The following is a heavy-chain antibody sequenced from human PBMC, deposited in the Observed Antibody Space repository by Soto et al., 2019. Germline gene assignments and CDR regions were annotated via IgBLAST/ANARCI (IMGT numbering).Heavy chain of an antibody. V-gene: IGHV3-23*01. CDR3: AKSYYDSSGYYGDDAFDI. D-gene: IGHD3-22*01. J-gene: IGHJ3*02. CDR1: GFTFSSYA. CDR2: ISGSGGST. Sequence: EVQLLESGGGLVQPGGSLRLSCAASGFTFSSYAMSWGRQAPGKGLERVSAISGSGGSTYYADSVKGRFTISRDNSKNPLYLQMNSLRAEDTTVYYCAKSYYDSSGYYGDDAFDIWGQGTMVTVSS.